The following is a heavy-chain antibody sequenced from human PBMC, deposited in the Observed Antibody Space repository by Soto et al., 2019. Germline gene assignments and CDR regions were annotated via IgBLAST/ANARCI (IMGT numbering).Heavy chain of an antibody. CDR3: AHRGSSWQLDH. Sequence: QITLKESGPTLVRPTQTLTLTCTFSGFSLSTRGVGVGWIRQPPGKALEWLGLIYWDDDKRYSPSLKSRLTITKDTSKNQVVLTMTNLDPVDTATYYCAHRGSSWQLDHWGQGTLVTVSS. V-gene: IGHV2-5*02. CDR2: IYWDDDK. J-gene: IGHJ4*02. CDR1: GFSLSTRGVG. D-gene: IGHD6-19*01.